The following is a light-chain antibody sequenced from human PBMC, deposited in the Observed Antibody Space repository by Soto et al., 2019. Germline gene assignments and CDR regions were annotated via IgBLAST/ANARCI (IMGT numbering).Light chain of an antibody. CDR1: QSVAANY. V-gene: IGKV3-20*01. J-gene: IGKJ3*01. CDR3: HQYGTAPLT. CDR2: GAS. Sequence: EVVLTQSPGPLSLSPGERATLSCRSSQSVAANYLAWYQQKRGQAPRLLIYGASSRATGIPDRFSGSWSGTDCTLTISRLEPEDVSVYYCHQYGTAPLTFGPGTKVDI.